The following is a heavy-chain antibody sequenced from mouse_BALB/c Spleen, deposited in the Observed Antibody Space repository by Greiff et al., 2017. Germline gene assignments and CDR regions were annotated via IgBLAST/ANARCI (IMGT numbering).Heavy chain of an antibody. V-gene: IGHV5-4*02. Sequence: EVMLVESGGGLVKPGGSLKLSCAASGFTFSDYYMYWVRQTPEKRLEWVATISDGGSYTYYPDSVKGRFTISRDNAKNNLYLQMSSLRSEDTAMYYCARGEGAYCRRYYAMDYWGQGTSVTVSS. D-gene: IGHD2-14*01. J-gene: IGHJ4*01. CDR3: ARGEGAYCRRYYAMDY. CDR1: GFTFSDYY. CDR2: ISDGGSYT.